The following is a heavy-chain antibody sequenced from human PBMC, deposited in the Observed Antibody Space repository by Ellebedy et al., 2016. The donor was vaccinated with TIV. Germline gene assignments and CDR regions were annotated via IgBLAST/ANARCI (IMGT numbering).Heavy chain of an antibody. Sequence: MPSETLSLTCTVSGGSISSYYWSWIRQPPGKGLEWIGYLYYSGITNYNPSLKSRVTISVDTSKNQFSLKLSSVTAADTAVYYSARGEVTLYYYGMDVWGQGTTVTVSS. CDR3: ARGEVTLYYYGMDV. J-gene: IGHJ6*02. CDR1: GGSISSYY. V-gene: IGHV4-59*01. CDR2: LYYSGIT.